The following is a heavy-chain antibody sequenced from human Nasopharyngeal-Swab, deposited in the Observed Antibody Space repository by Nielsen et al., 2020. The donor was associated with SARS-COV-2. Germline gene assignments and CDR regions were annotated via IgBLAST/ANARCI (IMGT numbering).Heavy chain of an antibody. J-gene: IGHJ5*02. CDR1: GFTFSSYW. CDR3: ARGSYYYDSSGYLPPGP. CDR2: INSDGSST. D-gene: IGHD3-22*01. V-gene: IGHV3-74*01. Sequence: GGSLRLSCAASGFTFSSYWMHWVRQAPGKGLVWVSRINSDGSSTSYADSVKGRFTISRDNAKNTLYLQMNSLRAEDTAVYYCARGSYYYDSSGYLPPGPWGQGTLVTVSS.